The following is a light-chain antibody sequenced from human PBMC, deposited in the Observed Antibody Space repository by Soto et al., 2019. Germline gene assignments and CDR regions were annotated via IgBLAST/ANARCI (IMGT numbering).Light chain of an antibody. CDR1: QSVSTN. V-gene: IGKV3-15*01. Sequence: EVVMTQSPATLSVSPGERATLSCRASQSVSTNLAWYQQKPGQAPRLLISGASTRATGFPARFSGSGSGTEFTLTISSLQSEDFAVYYCHQYNNWPQTFGQGTKVEIK. CDR2: GAS. J-gene: IGKJ1*01. CDR3: HQYNNWPQT.